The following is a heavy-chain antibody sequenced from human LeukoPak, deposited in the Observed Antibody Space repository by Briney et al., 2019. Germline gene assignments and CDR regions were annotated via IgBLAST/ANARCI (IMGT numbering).Heavy chain of an antibody. CDR3: ARLVNWGPLGDH. D-gene: IGHD7-27*01. Sequence: SVKVSCKASGGSFSSNTLSWVRQAPGQGLEWMGGIIANVGTPTYTQKFQGRVTVTADESTSTIYLVVDSLRSDDTAVYYCARLVNWGPLGDHWGQGTLVTVSS. CDR2: IIANVGTP. V-gene: IGHV1-69*13. CDR1: GGSFSSNT. J-gene: IGHJ4*02.